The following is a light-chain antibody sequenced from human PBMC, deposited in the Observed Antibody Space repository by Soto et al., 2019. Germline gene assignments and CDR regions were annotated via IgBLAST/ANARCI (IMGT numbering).Light chain of an antibody. CDR1: QSVTNNY. V-gene: IGKV3-20*01. Sequence: EVVLTQSPGTLSLSPGERATLSCRASQSVTNNYLAWYQQSPGQAPRLLIFGSSDRSTGLPDMFSGSVSGTDFTLTISRLEPEDFALYYCHQYGSSPPYTFGQGTNLEIK. CDR2: GSS. CDR3: HQYGSSPPYT. J-gene: IGKJ2*01.